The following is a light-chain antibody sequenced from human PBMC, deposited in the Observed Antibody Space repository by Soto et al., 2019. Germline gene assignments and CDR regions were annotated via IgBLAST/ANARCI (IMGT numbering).Light chain of an antibody. J-gene: IGKJ3*01. CDR1: QDIKTY. CDR3: QQYYSFPFI. Sequence: DIQMTQSPSSLSASVGDRVTITCRASQDIKTYVAWFQQRSGKAPKSLIYGASRLQSGVPPRFSGGGSGTEFTLTISGLQPEDFAIYFCQQYYSFPFIFGPGTKVETK. CDR2: GAS. V-gene: IGKV1-16*01.